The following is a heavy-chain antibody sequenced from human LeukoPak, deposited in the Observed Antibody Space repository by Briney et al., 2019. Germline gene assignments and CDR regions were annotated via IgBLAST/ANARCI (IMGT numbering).Heavy chain of an antibody. CDR2: INHSGST. CDR3: ARGRVLRVPAAIEDFFQLKLPYYFDY. D-gene: IGHD2-2*02. J-gene: IGHJ4*02. Sequence: SETLSLTCAVYGGSFSGYYWSWIRQPPGKGLEWIGEINHSGSTNYNPSLKSRVTISVDTSKNQFSLKLSSVTAADTAVYYCARGRVLRVPAAIEDFFQLKLPYYFDYWGQGTLVTVSS. V-gene: IGHV4-34*01. CDR1: GGSFSGYY.